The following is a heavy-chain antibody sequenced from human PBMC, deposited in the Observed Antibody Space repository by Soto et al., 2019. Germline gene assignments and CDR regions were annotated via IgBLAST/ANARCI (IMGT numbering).Heavy chain of an antibody. CDR2: IDWDDDK. J-gene: IGHJ4*02. D-gene: IGHD6-19*01. CDR1: GFSLSTSGMC. CDR3: VQSRSDWKNRLFDS. Sequence: SGPTLVNPTQTLTLTCTFSGFSLSTSGMCVSWIRQPPGKALEWLALIDWDDDKYYSTSLKTRLTISKDTSKNQVVLTMNNMDPVDTATYSCVQSRSDWKNRLFDSWGQGTMVTVYS. V-gene: IGHV2-70*01.